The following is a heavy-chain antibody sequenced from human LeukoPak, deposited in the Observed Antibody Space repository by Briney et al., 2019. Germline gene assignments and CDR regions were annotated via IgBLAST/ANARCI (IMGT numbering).Heavy chain of an antibody. Sequence: KASETLTLTCKVSGYSIGRDYYWAWLRQPPGKGLEWIGSIFHTGRTVYNPSYESRLTISMDTSKNEFFLRLNSVTAADTAVYFCARDGGYPTTDEGFDPWGRGTLVTVSS. CDR2: IFHTGRT. J-gene: IGHJ5*02. CDR1: GYSIGRDYY. D-gene: IGHD5-12*01. V-gene: IGHV4-38-2*02. CDR3: ARDGGYPTTDEGFDP.